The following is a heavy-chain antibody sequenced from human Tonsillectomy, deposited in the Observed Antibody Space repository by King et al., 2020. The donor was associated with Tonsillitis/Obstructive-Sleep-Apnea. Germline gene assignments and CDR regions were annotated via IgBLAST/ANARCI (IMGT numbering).Heavy chain of an antibody. D-gene: IGHD3-3*01. Sequence: VQLVESGGGLVQPGGSLRLSCAASGITFTRYPMRWVRQAPGKGLEWVSAIDTGADSTYYADSLKGRFTISRDDSENTLYLQMNSLRAEDTALYYCATYDFWSGFHKGVSDYWGQGTLVTVSS. V-gene: IGHV3-23*04. CDR2: IDTGADST. CDR1: GITFTRYP. J-gene: IGHJ4*02. CDR3: ATYDFWSGFHKGVSDY.